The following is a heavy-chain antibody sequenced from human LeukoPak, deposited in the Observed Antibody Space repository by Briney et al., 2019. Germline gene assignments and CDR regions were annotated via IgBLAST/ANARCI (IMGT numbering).Heavy chain of an antibody. CDR1: GYTFTSYG. CDR3: AREFYGSGSYYGAPFDY. J-gene: IGHJ4*02. CDR2: ISAYNGNT. D-gene: IGHD3-10*01. V-gene: IGHV1-18*04. Sequence: GASVTVSCKASGYTFTSYGISWVRQAPGQGLECMVWISAYNGNTNYAQKLEGRVTMTTDTSTSTAYMELRSLRSDDTAVYYCAREFYGSGSYYGAPFDYWGQGTLVTVSS.